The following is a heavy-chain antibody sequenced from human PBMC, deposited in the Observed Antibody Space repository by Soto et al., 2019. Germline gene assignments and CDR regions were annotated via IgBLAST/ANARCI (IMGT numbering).Heavy chain of an antibody. Sequence: GGSLRLSCAASGFAFSSYAMSWVRQAPGKGLEWVSSISGSTSGTYYADAVKGRFTISRDNSNNTLSLQMNSLRAEDTAVYYCAKEVRVYRSSGIDYWGQGTRVTVSS. CDR3: AKEVRVYRSSGIDY. V-gene: IGHV3-23*01. CDR2: ISGSTSGT. J-gene: IGHJ4*02. CDR1: GFAFSSYA. D-gene: IGHD3-10*01.